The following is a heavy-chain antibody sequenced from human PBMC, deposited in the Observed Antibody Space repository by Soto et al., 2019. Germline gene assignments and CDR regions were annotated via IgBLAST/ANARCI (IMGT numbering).Heavy chain of an antibody. CDR2: IYYSGST. J-gene: IGHJ4*02. CDR3: AREYSSSSSFDY. CDR1: GGSVSSGSYY. D-gene: IGHD6-6*01. V-gene: IGHV4-61*01. Sequence: NPSETLSLTCTVSGGSVSSGSYYWSWVRQPPGKGPEWIGYIYYSGSTNYNPSLKSRVTISVDTSKNQFSLKLSSVTAADTAVYYCAREYSSSSSFDYWGQGTLVTVSS.